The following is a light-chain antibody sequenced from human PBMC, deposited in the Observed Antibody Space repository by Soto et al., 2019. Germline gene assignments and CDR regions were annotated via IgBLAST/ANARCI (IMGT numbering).Light chain of an antibody. V-gene: IGKV3D-15*02. J-gene: IGKJ4*01. Sequence: EIVMTQSPATLSVSPGERATLYCRASQSVSSNLAWYQQKPGQAPRLLIYGASTRATGIPARFSGSGSGTEFTLTITGLEPEDFAVYYCQQYESSPLTFGGGTKVDIK. CDR1: QSVSSN. CDR2: GAS. CDR3: QQYESSPLT.